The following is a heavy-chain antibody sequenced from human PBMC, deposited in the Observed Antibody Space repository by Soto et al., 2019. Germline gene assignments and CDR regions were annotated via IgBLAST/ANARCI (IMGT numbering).Heavy chain of an antibody. CDR2: IIPIFGTA. CDR3: ARRYGSCFDY. J-gene: IGHJ4*02. V-gene: IGHV1-69*13. Sequence: ASVKVSCKASGGTFSSYAISWVRQAPGQGLEWMGGIIPIFGTANYAQKFQGRVTITADESTSTAYMELSSLRSDDTAVYYCARRYGSCFDYWGQGTLVTVSS. D-gene: IGHD5-18*01. CDR1: GGTFSSYA.